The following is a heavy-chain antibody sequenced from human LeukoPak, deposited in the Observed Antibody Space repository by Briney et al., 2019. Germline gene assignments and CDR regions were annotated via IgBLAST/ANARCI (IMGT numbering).Heavy chain of an antibody. CDR2: INHSGST. J-gene: IGHJ5*02. CDR3: ALWVGP. CDR1: GLTVSSTY. Sequence: PGGSLRLSCAASGLTVSSTYMSWVRQAPGKGLEWIGEINHSGSTNYNPSLKSRVTISVDTSKNQFSLKLSSVTAADTAVYYCALWVGPWGQGTLVTVSS. V-gene: IGHV4-34*08. D-gene: IGHD1-26*01.